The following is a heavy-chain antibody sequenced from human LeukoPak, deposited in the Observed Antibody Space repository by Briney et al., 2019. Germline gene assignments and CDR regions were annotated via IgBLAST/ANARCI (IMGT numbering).Heavy chain of an antibody. CDR1: GFTFSSYW. D-gene: IGHD2-2*01. CDR3: ARDCTSTSCPFDY. J-gene: IGHJ4*02. CDR2: VNSDGSST. Sequence: GGSLRLSCAASGFTFSSYWMHWVRQAPGKGLVWVSRVNSDGSSTNYADSVKGRFTISRDNAKNTLYLQMNSLRAEDTAVYYYARDCTSTSCPFDYWGQGTLVTVSS. V-gene: IGHV3-74*01.